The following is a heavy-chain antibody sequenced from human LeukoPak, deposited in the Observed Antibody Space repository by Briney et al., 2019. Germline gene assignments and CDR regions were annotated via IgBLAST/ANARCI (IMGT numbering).Heavy chain of an antibody. D-gene: IGHD2/OR15-2a*01. V-gene: IGHV3-74*01. CDR1: GFTFSSYW. J-gene: IGHJ4*02. CDR3: ARVRGSFYYFDY. CDR2: INSDGSST. Sequence: GGSLRLSCAASGFTFSSYWMHWVRQAPGKGLVWVSRINSDGSSTSYADSVKGRSTISRDNAKNTLYLQMNSLRAEDTAVYYCARVRGSFYYFDYWGQGTLVTVSS.